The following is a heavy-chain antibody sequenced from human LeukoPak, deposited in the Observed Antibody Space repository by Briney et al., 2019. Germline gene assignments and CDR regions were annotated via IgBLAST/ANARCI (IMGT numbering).Heavy chain of an antibody. Sequence: SETLSLTCAVYGGSFSGYYWSWIRQPPGKGLEWIGEINHSGSTNHNPSLKSRVTISVGTSKNQFSLKLSSVTAADTAVYYCARVTAVAGIWGQGTLVTVSS. CDR2: INHSGST. CDR3: ARVTAVAGI. J-gene: IGHJ4*02. V-gene: IGHV4-34*01. CDR1: GGSFSGYY. D-gene: IGHD6-19*01.